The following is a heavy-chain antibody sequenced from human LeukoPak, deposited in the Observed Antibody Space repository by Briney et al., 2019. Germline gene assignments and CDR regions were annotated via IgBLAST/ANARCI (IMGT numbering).Heavy chain of an antibody. J-gene: IGHJ6*02. CDR3: ARDGSGRERGRGWYHGMDV. D-gene: IGHD6-19*01. V-gene: IGHV3-21*01. CDR2: ISSSSSYV. Sequence: GGSLRLSCAASGFTFSSYNMNWVRQAPGKGLEWVSSISSSSSYVYSADSVKGRFTISRDNAKNSLYLQMNSLRAEDTAVYYCARDGSGRERGRGWYHGMDVWGQGTTVTVSS. CDR1: GFTFSSYN.